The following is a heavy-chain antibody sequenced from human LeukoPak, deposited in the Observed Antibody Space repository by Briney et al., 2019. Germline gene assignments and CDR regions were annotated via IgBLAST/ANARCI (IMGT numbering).Heavy chain of an antibody. CDR3: AIHPTVTTSGDY. CDR1: GYTFTGYY. D-gene: IGHD4-17*01. V-gene: IGHV1-2*06. J-gene: IGHJ4*02. CDR2: INPNSGGT. Sequence: ASVKVSCKASGYTFTGYYMHWVRQAPGQGLEWMGRINPNSGGTNYAQKFQGRVTMTRDTSTSTVYMELSSLRSEDTAVYYCAIHPTVTTSGDYWGQGTLVTVSS.